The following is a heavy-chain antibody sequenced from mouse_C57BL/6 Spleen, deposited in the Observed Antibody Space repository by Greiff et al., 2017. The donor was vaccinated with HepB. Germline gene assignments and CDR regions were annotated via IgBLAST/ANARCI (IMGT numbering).Heavy chain of an antibody. D-gene: IGHD1-1*02. CDR3: TRSDYGPYYFDY. Sequence: VQLQQSGAELVRPGASVTLSCKASGYTFTDYEMHWVKQTPVYGLEWIGAIDPETGGTAYNQKFKGKAILTADKSSSTAYMELRSLTSEDSAVYYCTRSDYGPYYFDYWGQGTTLTVSS. J-gene: IGHJ2*01. V-gene: IGHV1-15*01. CDR1: GYTFTDYE. CDR2: IDPETGGT.